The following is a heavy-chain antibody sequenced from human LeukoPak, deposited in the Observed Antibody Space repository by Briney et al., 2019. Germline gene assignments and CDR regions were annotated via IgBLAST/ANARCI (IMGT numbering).Heavy chain of an antibody. J-gene: IGHJ4*02. Sequence: GGSLRLSCAASGFTFSSYAMHWVRQAPGKGLEWVAVISYDGSDKYYADSVKGRFTISRDNSKNTLYLQMNSLRAEDTAVYYCARDPGYSSGWYFGYWGQGTLVTVSS. CDR3: ARDPGYSSGWYFGY. CDR2: ISYDGSDK. D-gene: IGHD6-19*01. V-gene: IGHV3-30-3*01. CDR1: GFTFSSYA.